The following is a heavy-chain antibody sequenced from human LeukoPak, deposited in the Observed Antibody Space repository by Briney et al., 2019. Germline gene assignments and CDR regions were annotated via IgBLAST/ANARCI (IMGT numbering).Heavy chain of an antibody. D-gene: IGHD3-3*01. J-gene: IGHJ3*02. Sequence: SETLSLTCAVYGGSFSGYYWSWIRQPPGKGLEWIGEINHSGSTNYNPSLKSRVTISVDTSKNQFSLKLSSVTAADTAVYYCARGPPRITIFGVVGAFDIWGQGPMVTVSS. CDR3: ARGPPRITIFGVVGAFDI. CDR1: GGSFSGYY. V-gene: IGHV4-34*01. CDR2: INHSGST.